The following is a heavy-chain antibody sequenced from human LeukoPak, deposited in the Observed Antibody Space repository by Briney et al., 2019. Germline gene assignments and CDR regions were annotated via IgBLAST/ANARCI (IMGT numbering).Heavy chain of an antibody. CDR3: ARVGYTRGPLPYGMDV. Sequence: GSSVKVSCTASGGPFHTYAISWVRLVPGQGLEWMGRFVPASEISTYAQKFLGRVTITADYSASTVYMELSGLRSDDTATYYCARVGYTRGPLPYGMDVWGQGTTVTV. J-gene: IGHJ6*02. D-gene: IGHD3-16*02. CDR2: FVPASEIS. V-gene: IGHV1-69*04. CDR1: GGPFHTYA.